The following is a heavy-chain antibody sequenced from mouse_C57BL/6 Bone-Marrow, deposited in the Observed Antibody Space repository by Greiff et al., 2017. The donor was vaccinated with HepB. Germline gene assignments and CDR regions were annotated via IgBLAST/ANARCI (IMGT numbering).Heavy chain of an antibody. CDR1: GFSLTSYG. CDR3: AREGFITTVVATDYYAMDY. Sequence: VQLQQSGPGLVQPSQSLSITCTVSGFSLTSYGVHWVRQSPGKGLEWLGVIWSGGSTDYNAAFISRLSISKDNSKSQVFFKMNSLQADDTAIYYCAREGFITTVVATDYYAMDYWGQGTSVTVSS. CDR2: IWSGGST. D-gene: IGHD1-1*01. J-gene: IGHJ4*01. V-gene: IGHV2-2*01.